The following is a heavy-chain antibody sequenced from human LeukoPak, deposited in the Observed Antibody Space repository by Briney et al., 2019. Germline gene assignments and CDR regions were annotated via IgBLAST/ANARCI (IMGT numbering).Heavy chain of an antibody. CDR2: INPNSGGT. D-gene: IGHD3-10*01. V-gene: IGHV1-2*02. CDR3: AKLIYYGSGKPNSNPGT. CDR1: GYTFTGYY. J-gene: IGHJ5*02. Sequence: ASVKVSCKASGYTFTGYYMHWVRQAPGQGLEWMGWINPNSGGTNYAQKFQGRVTMTRDTSISTAYMELSRLRSDDTAVYYCAKLIYYGSGKPNSNPGTWGQGTLVTVSS.